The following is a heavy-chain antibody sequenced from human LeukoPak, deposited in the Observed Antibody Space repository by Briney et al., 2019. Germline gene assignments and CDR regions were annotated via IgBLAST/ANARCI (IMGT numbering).Heavy chain of an antibody. CDR1: GGTFSSYA. V-gene: IGHV1-69*04. D-gene: IGHD6-13*01. Sequence: SVKVSCKASGGTFSSYAISWVRQAPGQGLEWMGRIIPILGIANYAQKFQGRVTITADKSTSTAYMELSSLRSEDTAVYYCARGTIAAAGPYFQHWGQGTLVTVSS. CDR3: ARGTIAAAGPYFQH. CDR2: IIPILGIA. J-gene: IGHJ1*01.